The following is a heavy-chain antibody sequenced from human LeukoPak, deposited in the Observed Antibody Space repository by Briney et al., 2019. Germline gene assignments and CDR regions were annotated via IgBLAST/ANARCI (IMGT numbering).Heavy chain of an antibody. CDR2: IYPGYSDA. Sequence: GESLKISCKISGYKLTNNWIGWVRQGPGKGLEWMGLIYPGYSDAKYRPSCQGQVTLSVDGSISTAYLQLSGLRASDTAIYYCVRFALVSSLDYWGQGTLGTVSS. CDR1: GYKLTNNW. D-gene: IGHD6-13*01. V-gene: IGHV5-51*01. CDR3: VRFALVSSLDY. J-gene: IGHJ4*02.